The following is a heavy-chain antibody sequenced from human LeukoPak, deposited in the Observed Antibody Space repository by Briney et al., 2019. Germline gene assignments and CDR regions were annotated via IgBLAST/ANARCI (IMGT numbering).Heavy chain of an antibody. CDR2: TYHSGST. V-gene: IGHV4-38-2*01. CDR1: GYSISSGYY. CDR3: ARQDSGSYGVLDY. Sequence: PSETLSLTCAVSGYSISSGYYWGWIRQPPGQGLEWIGSTYHSGSTYYNPSLKSRVTISVDTSKNQFSLKLSSVTAADTAVYYCARQDSGSYGVLDYWGQGTLVTASS. J-gene: IGHJ4*02. D-gene: IGHD1-26*01.